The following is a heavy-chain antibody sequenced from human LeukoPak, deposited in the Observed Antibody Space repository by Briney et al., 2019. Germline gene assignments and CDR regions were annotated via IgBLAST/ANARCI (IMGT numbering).Heavy chain of an antibody. CDR2: ISASSSST. CDR1: GFTFSSYA. D-gene: IGHD3-22*01. Sequence: TGGSLRLSCAASGFTFSSYAMSWVRQAPGKGLEWVSTISASSSSTYYADSVKGRFTISRDNSKNTLYLQMNSLRAEDTAVYYCAKAMDITMIVVVLDYWGQGTLVTVSS. V-gene: IGHV3-23*01. J-gene: IGHJ4*02. CDR3: AKAMDITMIVVVLDY.